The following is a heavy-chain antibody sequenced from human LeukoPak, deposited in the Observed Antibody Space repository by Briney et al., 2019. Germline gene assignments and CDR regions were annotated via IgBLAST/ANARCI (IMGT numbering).Heavy chain of an antibody. CDR3: AVYDILTGYYNPPSY. J-gene: IGHJ4*02. CDR2: ISAYNGNT. V-gene: IGHV1-18*01. D-gene: IGHD3-9*01. CDR1: GYTFTSYG. Sequence: ASVKVSCKASGYTFTSYGISWVRQAPGQGLEWMGWISAYNGNTNYAQKLQGRVTMTTDTSTSTAYMELRSLRPDDTAVYYCAVYDILTGYYNPPSYWGQGTLVTVSS.